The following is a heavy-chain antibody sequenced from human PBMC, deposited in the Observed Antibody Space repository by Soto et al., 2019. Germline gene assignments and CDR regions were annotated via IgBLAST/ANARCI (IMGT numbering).Heavy chain of an antibody. D-gene: IGHD3-10*01. CDR2: IKQDGSEK. Sequence: EVQLMESGGGLVQPGGSLRLSCAASGFSFSASWMTWVRQAPGKGLEWVADIKQDGSEKNYVDSVKGRVTISRDNAKNSLYLQMNSLRAEDTVVYYCGRDPYYGAIDYWGLGTLVIVSS. CDR1: GFSFSASW. V-gene: IGHV3-7*01. CDR3: GRDPYYGAIDY. J-gene: IGHJ4*02.